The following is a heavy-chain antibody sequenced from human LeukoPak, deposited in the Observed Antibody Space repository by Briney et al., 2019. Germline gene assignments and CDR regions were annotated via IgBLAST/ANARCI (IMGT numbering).Heavy chain of an antibody. CDR2: IIPIFGTA. D-gene: IGHD6-13*01. CDR1: GGTFSSYA. CDR3: ARDKGIAAADRLLYYYYYMDV. J-gene: IGHJ6*03. Sequence: EASVKVSCKASGGTFSSYAISWVRPAPGQGLEWMGGIIPIFGTANYAQKFQGRVTITTDESTSTAYMELSSLRSEDTAVYYCARDKGIAAADRLLYYYYYMDVWGKGTTVTVSS. V-gene: IGHV1-69*05.